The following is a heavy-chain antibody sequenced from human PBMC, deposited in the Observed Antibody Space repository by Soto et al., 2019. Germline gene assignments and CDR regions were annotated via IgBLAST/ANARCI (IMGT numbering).Heavy chain of an antibody. CDR1: GFTFSIYG. V-gene: IGHV3-33*01. CDR2: IWYDGTNK. J-gene: IGHJ4*02. D-gene: IGHD6-19*01. CDR3: ARDAEQWLAAYYYDY. Sequence: QVQLVESGGGVVQPGRSLRLSCAASGFTFSIYGMHWGRQAPGKGLEWVAVIWYDGTNKYYADSVKGRFTISRDNSKDTLYLQMTSLRAEDTAVYYCARDAEQWLAAYYYDYWGQGTLVTVSS.